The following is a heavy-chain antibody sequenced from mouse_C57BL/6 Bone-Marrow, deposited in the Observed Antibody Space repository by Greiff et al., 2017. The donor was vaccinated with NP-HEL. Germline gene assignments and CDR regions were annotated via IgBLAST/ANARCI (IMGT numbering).Heavy chain of an antibody. CDR1: GYTFTDYY. CDR2: INPNNGGT. D-gene: IGHD1-1*01. V-gene: IGHV1-26*01. J-gene: IGHJ2*01. CDR3: ARSPLITTVVATRLDY. Sequence: EVQLQQSGPELVKPGASVKISCKASGYTFTDYYMNWVKQSHGKSLEWIGDINPNNGGTSYNQKFKGKATLTVDKSSSTAYMELRSLTSEDSAVYYCARSPLITTVVATRLDYWGQGTTLTVSS.